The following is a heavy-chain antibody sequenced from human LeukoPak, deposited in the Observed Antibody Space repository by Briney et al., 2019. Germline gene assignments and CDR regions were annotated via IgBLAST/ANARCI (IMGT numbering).Heavy chain of an antibody. V-gene: IGHV1-2*02. Sequence: ASVKVSCKASGGTFSSHAISWVRQAPGQGLEWMGWINPNSGGTNYAQKFQGRVTMTRDTSISTAYMELSRLRSDDTAVYYCARAPRQYGGSSPSRFDPWGQGTLVTVSS. CDR2: INPNSGGT. J-gene: IGHJ5*02. D-gene: IGHD1-26*01. CDR1: GGTFSSHA. CDR3: ARAPRQYGGSSPSRFDP.